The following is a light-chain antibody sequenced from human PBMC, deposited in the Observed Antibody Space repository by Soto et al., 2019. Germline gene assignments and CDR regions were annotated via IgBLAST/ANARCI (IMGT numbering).Light chain of an antibody. V-gene: IGKV3-20*01. Sequence: EIVLTQSPGTLSLSPGERATLSCRASQSVSSSYLAWYQQKPGQAPRLLIYGASRRAPGIPERFSGSGSGTEFTLTISRLEPEDFAVYYCQQYGSSPQTFGQGTRLEIK. CDR3: QQYGSSPQT. J-gene: IGKJ5*01. CDR1: QSVSSSY. CDR2: GAS.